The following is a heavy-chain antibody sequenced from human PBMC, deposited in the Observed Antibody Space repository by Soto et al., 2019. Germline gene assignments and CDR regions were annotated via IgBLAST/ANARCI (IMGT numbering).Heavy chain of an antibody. CDR1: GGSISSYY. Sequence: ETLSLTCTVSGGSISSYYWSWIRQPPGKGLEWIGYIYYSGSTNYNPSLKSRVTISVDTSKNQFSLKLSSVTAADTAVYYCARQGGIAAAAPWSVNWFDPWGQGTLVTVSS. V-gene: IGHV4-59*08. D-gene: IGHD6-13*01. CDR3: ARQGGIAAAAPWSVNWFDP. J-gene: IGHJ5*02. CDR2: IYYSGST.